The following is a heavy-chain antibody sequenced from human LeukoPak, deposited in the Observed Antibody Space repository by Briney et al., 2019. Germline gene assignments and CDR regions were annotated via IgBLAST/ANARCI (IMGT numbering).Heavy chain of an antibody. CDR3: ARQISENKDY. D-gene: IGHD1/OR15-1a*01. V-gene: IGHV4-59*04. CDR1: GASISGSY. J-gene: IGHJ4*02. Sequence: PSETLSLTCSVSGASISGSYWIWIRQSPGRGLEWIASIFYREGFSYGGTTFYNPSLESRVTISIDTSKNAFSLKLTSVTAADTAVYYCARQISENKDYWGQGTLVTVSS. CDR2: IFYREGFSYGGTT.